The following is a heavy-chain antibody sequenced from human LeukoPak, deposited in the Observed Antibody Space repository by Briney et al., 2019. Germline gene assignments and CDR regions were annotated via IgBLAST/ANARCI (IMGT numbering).Heavy chain of an antibody. CDR1: GFTFGDYT. D-gene: IGHD4-17*01. CDR3: AKDVKSDGVWDIDH. CDR2: IYGSGGGQT. Sequence: QAGGSLRLSCAASGFTFGDYTMNWVRQAPGKGLEWVSGIYGSGGGQTFYADSVRGRFIISRDDSRNLVFLHMDRLRVEDTGLYYCAKDVKSDGVWDIDHWGQGTVVTVSS. J-gene: IGHJ4*02. V-gene: IGHV3-23*01.